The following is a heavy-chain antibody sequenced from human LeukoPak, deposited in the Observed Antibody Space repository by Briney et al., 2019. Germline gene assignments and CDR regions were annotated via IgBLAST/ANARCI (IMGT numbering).Heavy chain of an antibody. J-gene: IGHJ4*02. D-gene: IGHD3-3*01. CDR2: IYSSGST. CDR1: GDSISGSY. CDR3: ARDTLYGVEHYYDY. Sequence: PSETLSLTRTVSGDSISGSYWSWIRQPPGKGLEWIGYIYSSGSTLYNPSLTSRVFISADTSKNQFSLKLTSVTAADTAVYYCARDTLYGVEHYYDYWGQGTLVTVSS. V-gene: IGHV4-59*01.